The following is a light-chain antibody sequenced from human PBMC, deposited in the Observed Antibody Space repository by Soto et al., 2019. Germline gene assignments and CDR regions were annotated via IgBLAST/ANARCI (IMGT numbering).Light chain of an antibody. CDR3: LLYYSGAYV. CDR2: DTS. J-gene: IGLJ1*01. V-gene: IGLV7-46*01. CDR1: TGAVTSGHY. Sequence: QAVVTQEPSLTVSPGGTVTLTCDSSTGAVTSGHYPYWFQQKPGQAPRTLIYDTSKRHSWTSARFSGSLVGGKAALTLSGAQPEDGAEYYCLLYYSGAYVFGTGTKLTVL.